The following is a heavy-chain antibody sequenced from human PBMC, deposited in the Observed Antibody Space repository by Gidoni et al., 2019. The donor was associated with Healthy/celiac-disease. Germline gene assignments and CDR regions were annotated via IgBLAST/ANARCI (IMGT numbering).Heavy chain of an antibody. V-gene: IGHV4-34*01. CDR2: INHSGRT. CDR3: ARSLAVANTRGVTMIGRHFDY. CDR1: GGSFSGYY. D-gene: IGHD3-10*02. Sequence: QVQLQQWGAGLLKPSETLSLTCAVYGGSFSGYYWSWIRQPPGKGLEWIGEINHSGRTNYNPSLKSRVTISVDTSKNQFSLKLSSVTAADTAVYYCARSLAVANTRGVTMIGRHFDYWGQGTLVTVSS. J-gene: IGHJ4*02.